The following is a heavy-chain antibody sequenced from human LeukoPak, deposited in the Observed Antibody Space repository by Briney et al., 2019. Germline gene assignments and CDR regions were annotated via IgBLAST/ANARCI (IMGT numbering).Heavy chain of an antibody. Sequence: SETLSLTCTVSGGSISSYYWSWIRQPPGKGLEWIGEINHSGSTNYNPSLKSRVTISVDTSKNQFSLKLSSVTAADTAVYYCARALAGTRFFDYWGQGTLVTVSS. D-gene: IGHD6-19*01. CDR2: INHSGST. V-gene: IGHV4-34*01. CDR3: ARALAGTRFFDY. CDR1: GGSISSYY. J-gene: IGHJ4*02.